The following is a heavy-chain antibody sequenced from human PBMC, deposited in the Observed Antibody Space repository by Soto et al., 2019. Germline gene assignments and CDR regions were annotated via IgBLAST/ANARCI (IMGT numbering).Heavy chain of an antibody. CDR2: IYYSGST. V-gene: IGHV4-59*01. CDR3: AREVVVVAARAHWFDP. D-gene: IGHD2-15*01. Sequence: SEPLSLPCAVSGGSISSDYWSWIREHRGKGLEWIGYIYYSGSTNYNPSLKSRVTISVDTSKNQFSLKLSSVTAADTAVYYCAREVVVVAARAHWFDPWGQGTLVTVSS. J-gene: IGHJ5*02. CDR1: GGSISSDY.